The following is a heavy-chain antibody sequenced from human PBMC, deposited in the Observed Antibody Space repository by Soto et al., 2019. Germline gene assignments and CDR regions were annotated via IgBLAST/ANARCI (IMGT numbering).Heavy chain of an antibody. CDR3: AREPPRYGDYYYYYYMDV. CDR2: IWYDGSNK. V-gene: IGHV3-33*01. Sequence: GGSLRLSCAASGFTFSSYGMHWVRQAPGKGLEWVAVIWYDGSNKYYADSVKGRFTISRDNSKNTLYLQMNSLRAEDTAVYYCAREPPRYGDYYYYYYMDVWGKGTTVTVSS. D-gene: IGHD4-17*01. CDR1: GFTFSSYG. J-gene: IGHJ6*03.